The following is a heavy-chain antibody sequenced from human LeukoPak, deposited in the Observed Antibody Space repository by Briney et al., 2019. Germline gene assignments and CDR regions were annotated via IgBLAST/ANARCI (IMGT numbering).Heavy chain of an antibody. Sequence: SETLSLTCAVYGGSFSGYYWSWIRQPPGKGLEWIGEINHSGSTNYNPSLKSRVTISVDTSKNQFSLKLSSVTAADTAVYYCARGRGYDAFDIWGQGTMVTVSS. J-gene: IGHJ3*02. CDR2: INHSGST. D-gene: IGHD5-18*01. V-gene: IGHV4-34*01. CDR3: ARGRGYDAFDI. CDR1: GGSFSGYY.